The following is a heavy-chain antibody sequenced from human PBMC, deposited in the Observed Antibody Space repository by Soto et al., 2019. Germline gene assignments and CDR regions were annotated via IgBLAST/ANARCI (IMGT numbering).Heavy chain of an antibody. CDR2: IWRDGSNI. Sequence: GGSLRLSCAASGFTFSSYGMHWVRQAPGKGLVWVAVIWRDGSNIDYADSVKGRFTISRDNSKNTLYLQMNSLRAEDTAVYYCAGDLSKGGYFDYWGQGTLVTVSS. J-gene: IGHJ4*02. D-gene: IGHD3-16*01. CDR3: AGDLSKGGYFDY. V-gene: IGHV3-33*01. CDR1: GFTFSSYG.